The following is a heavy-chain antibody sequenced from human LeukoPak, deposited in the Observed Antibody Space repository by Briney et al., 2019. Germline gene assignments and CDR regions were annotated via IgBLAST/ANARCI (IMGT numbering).Heavy chain of an antibody. V-gene: IGHV3-64D*09. Sequence: GSLRLSCEASGFTFSSYAMSWVRQAPGKGLEYISSISRDGDSTYYADSVKGRFTISRDNSKNTLSLHMSSLQPDDTAVYYCVKSDNIVGATYFDYWGQGTQVTVSS. CDR1: GFTFSSYA. CDR3: VKSDNIVGATYFDY. CDR2: ISRDGDST. J-gene: IGHJ4*02. D-gene: IGHD1-26*01.